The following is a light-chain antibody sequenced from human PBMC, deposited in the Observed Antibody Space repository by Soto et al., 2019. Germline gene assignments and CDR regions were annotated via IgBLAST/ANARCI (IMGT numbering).Light chain of an antibody. Sequence: DVVMTQSPLSLPVTLGQPASISCRSSQSLVYSHGNTYLHWFQQRPGQSPRRLIYKVFNQDSGVSDRLCGSGSGTDFTLGISIVEAEDVEVYCCMQGTYWHPTFGQRTKVDIK. CDR3: MQGTYWHPT. J-gene: IGKJ1*01. V-gene: IGKV2-30*01. CDR2: KVF. CDR1: QSLVYSHGNTY.